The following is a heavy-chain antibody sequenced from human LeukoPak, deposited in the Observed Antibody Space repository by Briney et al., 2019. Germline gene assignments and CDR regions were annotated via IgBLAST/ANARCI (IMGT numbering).Heavy chain of an antibody. CDR2: INPNNGDT. V-gene: IGHV1-2*02. D-gene: IGHD4-23*01. CDR1: GYTFTGYY. CDR3: AIYYGGNSGAFDI. J-gene: IGHJ3*02. Sequence: ASVKVSCKTSGYTFTGYYMHWVRQAPGQGLEWVGWINPNNGDTEHAQKFQGRVAVTRDTSISTAYMDLSRLTSDDTAVYYCAIYYGGNSGAFDIWGQGTLVTVSS.